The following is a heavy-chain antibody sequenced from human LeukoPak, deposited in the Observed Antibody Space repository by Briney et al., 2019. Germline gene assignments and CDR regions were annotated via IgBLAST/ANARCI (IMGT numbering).Heavy chain of an antibody. Sequence: PSETLSLTCTVSGYSIGSGYYWGWIRQPPGKGLEWIGSISDSGSTYYNPSLKSRVTISVDTSKNQFSLKLSSVTAADTAVYYCARVITMVRGVITAENNWFDPWGQGTLVTVSS. CDR1: GYSIGSGYY. V-gene: IGHV4-38-2*02. CDR3: ARVITMVRGVITAENNWFDP. D-gene: IGHD3-10*01. CDR2: ISDSGST. J-gene: IGHJ5*02.